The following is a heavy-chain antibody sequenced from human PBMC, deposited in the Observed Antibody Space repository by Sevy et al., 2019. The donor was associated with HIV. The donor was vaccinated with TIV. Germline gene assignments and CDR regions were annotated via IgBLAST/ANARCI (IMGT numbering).Heavy chain of an antibody. Sequence: GGSLRLSCTPSGFTFADYSVSWVRQASGKGLEWVGFIRSKAHGGTSEYAATVKGRLTISRDDSESIAYLQMNSLRPEDTAVYYCTRHGLRHTPDYWGQGTLVTVSS. CDR3: TRHGLRHTPDY. D-gene: IGHD2-15*01. J-gene: IGHJ4*02. CDR1: GFTFADYS. V-gene: IGHV3-49*04. CDR2: IRSKAHGGTS.